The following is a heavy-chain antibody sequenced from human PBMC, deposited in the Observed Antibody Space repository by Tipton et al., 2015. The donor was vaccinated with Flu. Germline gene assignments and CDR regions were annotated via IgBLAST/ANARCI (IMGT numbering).Heavy chain of an antibody. CDR2: IKQDGSEK. J-gene: IGHJ4*02. CDR3: ARAGGGIPFDY. CDR1: GFTFSSYW. Sequence: SLRLSCAASGFTFSSYWMNWVRQAPGKGLEWVANIKQDGSEKYYVGSVKGRFTISRDNAKNSLYLQMNSLRAGDTAVYYCARAGGGIPFDYWGQGTLVTVSS. V-gene: IGHV3-7*01. D-gene: IGHD1-26*01.